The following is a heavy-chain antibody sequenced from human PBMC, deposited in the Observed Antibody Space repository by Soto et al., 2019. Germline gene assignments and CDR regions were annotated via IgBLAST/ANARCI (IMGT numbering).Heavy chain of an antibody. V-gene: IGHV1-69*13. J-gene: IGHJ3*02. CDR1: GGTFSSYA. D-gene: IGHD1-26*01. Sequence: GASVKVSCNASGGTFSSYAISWVRQAPGQGLEWMGGIIPIFGTANYAQKFQGRVTITADESTSTAYMELSSLRSEDTAVYYRARGGSYDAFDIWGQGTMVTVSS. CDR3: ARGGSYDAFDI. CDR2: IIPIFGTA.